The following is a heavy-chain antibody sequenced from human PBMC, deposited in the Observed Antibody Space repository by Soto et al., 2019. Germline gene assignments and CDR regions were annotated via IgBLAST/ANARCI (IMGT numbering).Heavy chain of an antibody. J-gene: IGHJ6*03. CDR2: IWYDGSNK. D-gene: IGHD2-15*01. CDR3: ARIVSGSRYYHYYYMDV. CDR1: GFTFSSYG. Sequence: GGSLRLSCAASGFTFSSYGMHWVRQAPGKGLEWVAVIWYDGSNKYYADSVKGRFTISRDNSKNTLYLQMNSLRAEDTAVYYCARIVSGSRYYHYYYMDVWGKGTTVTVSS. V-gene: IGHV3-33*01.